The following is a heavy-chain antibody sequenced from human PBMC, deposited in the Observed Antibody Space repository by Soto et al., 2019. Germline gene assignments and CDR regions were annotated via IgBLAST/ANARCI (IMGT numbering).Heavy chain of an antibody. J-gene: IGHJ4*02. V-gene: IGHV1-69*06. CDR2: VIPIFGTP. D-gene: IGHD2-15*01. Sequence: QVQLVQSGAEVKKPGSSVKVSCKSSGGTFGSYAISWVRQAPGQGLEWRGGVIPIFGTPHYAQKFHGRVTITADIPTSTAYLELSSLKSADTAVYYCEKIRWTISLQEEDAIWGQGTLVTVSS. CDR1: GGTFGSYA. CDR3: EKIRWTISLQEEDAI.